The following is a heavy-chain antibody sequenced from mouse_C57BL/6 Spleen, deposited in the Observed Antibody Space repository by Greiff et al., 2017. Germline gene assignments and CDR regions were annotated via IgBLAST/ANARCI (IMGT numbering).Heavy chain of an antibody. D-gene: IGHD4-1*01. V-gene: IGHV1-7*01. CDR2: INPSSGYT. CDR3: AREELGRGYYAMDY. J-gene: IGHJ4*01. CDR1: GYTFTSYW. Sequence: VQGVESGAELAKPGASVKLSCKASGYTFTSYWMHWVKQRPGQGLEWIGYINPSSGYTKYNQKFKDKATLTADKSSSTAYMQLSSLTYEDSAVYYCAREELGRGYYAMDYWGQGTSVTVSS.